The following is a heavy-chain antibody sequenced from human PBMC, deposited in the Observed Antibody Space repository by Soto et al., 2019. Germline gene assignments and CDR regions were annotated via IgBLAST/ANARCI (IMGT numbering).Heavy chain of an antibody. CDR2: IYYSGST. V-gene: IGHV4-59*01. D-gene: IGHD1-1*01. Sequence: SETLSLTCTVSGGSISSYYWSWIRQPPGKGLEWIGYIYYSGSTHYNPSLKSRVTISVDTSKNQFSLKLSSVTAADTAVYYCARDIPGNDNWFDPWGQGTLVTVSS. CDR1: GGSISSYY. CDR3: ARDIPGNDNWFDP. J-gene: IGHJ5*02.